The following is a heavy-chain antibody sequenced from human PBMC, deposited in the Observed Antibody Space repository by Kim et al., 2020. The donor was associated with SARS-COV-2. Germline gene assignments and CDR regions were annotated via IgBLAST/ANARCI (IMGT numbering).Heavy chain of an antibody. CDR2: ISSSSSYT. J-gene: IGHJ4*02. CDR3: ARDPLLVGGERQWLAGFDY. CDR1: GFTFSDYY. D-gene: IGHD6-19*01. V-gene: IGHV3-11*05. Sequence: GGSLRLSCAASGFTFSDYYMSWIRQAPGKGLEWVSYISSSSSYTNYADSVKGRFTISRDNAKNSLYLQMNSLRAEDTAVYYCARDPLLVGGERQWLAGFDYWGQGTLVTVSS.